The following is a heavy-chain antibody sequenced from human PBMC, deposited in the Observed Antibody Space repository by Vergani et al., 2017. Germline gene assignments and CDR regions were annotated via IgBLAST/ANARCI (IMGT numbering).Heavy chain of an antibody. J-gene: IGHJ6*03. Sequence: QVQLKQWGAGLLKPSETLSLTCAVYGGSFSGYQWSWIRQPPGKGLEWIGEISHSGSTNYNPSLKSRVTISRDTSKNQFSLKLSSVTAADTAVYYCARGGPPQYSSSGPYYYYYMDVWGKGTTVTVSS. CDR1: GGSFSGYQ. V-gene: IGHV4-34*02. CDR3: ARGGPPQYSSSGPYYYYYMDV. CDR2: ISHSGST. D-gene: IGHD6-6*01.